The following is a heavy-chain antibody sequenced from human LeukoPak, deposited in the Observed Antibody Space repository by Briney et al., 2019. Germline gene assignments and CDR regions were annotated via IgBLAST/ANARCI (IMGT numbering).Heavy chain of an antibody. Sequence: SVKVSCKASGYTFTSYGISWVRQAPGQGLEWMGGIIPIFGTANYAQKFQGRVTITADESTSTAYMELSSLRSEDTAVYYCARDRYCSGGSCYSGYMDVWGKGTTVTISS. J-gene: IGHJ6*03. V-gene: IGHV1-69*13. CDR3: ARDRYCSGGSCYSGYMDV. CDR2: IIPIFGTA. D-gene: IGHD2-15*01. CDR1: GYTFTSYG.